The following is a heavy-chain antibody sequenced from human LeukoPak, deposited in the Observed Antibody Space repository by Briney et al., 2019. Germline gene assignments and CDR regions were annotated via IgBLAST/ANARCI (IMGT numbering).Heavy chain of an antibody. Sequence: GGSLRLSCAASGFTFSSYAMSWVRQAPGKGLEWVSAISGSGGSTYYADSVKGRFTISRDNSKNTLYLQMNSLRAEDTAVYYCAKDRKARYSSGWYYFDYWGQGTLVTVSS. V-gene: IGHV3-23*01. CDR2: ISGSGGST. CDR1: GFTFSSYA. J-gene: IGHJ4*02. CDR3: AKDRKARYSSGWYYFDY. D-gene: IGHD6-19*01.